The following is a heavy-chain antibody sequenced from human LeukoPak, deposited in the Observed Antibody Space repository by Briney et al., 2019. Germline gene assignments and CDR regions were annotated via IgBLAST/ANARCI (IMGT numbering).Heavy chain of an antibody. CDR1: GGSISSYY. D-gene: IGHD3-10*01. J-gene: IGHJ6*02. Sequence: SETLSLTCTVSGGSISSYYWSWIRQPPGKGLEWIGYIYYSGSTNYNPSLKSRVTISVDTSKNQFSLKLSYVTAADTAVYYCARNSMVRGVITHYYYYGMDVWGQGTTVTVSS. V-gene: IGHV4-59*08. CDR2: IYYSGST. CDR3: ARNSMVRGVITHYYYYGMDV.